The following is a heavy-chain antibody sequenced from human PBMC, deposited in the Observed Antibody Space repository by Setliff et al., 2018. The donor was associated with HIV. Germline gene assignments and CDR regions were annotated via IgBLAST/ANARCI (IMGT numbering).Heavy chain of an antibody. J-gene: IGHJ4*02. V-gene: IGHV4-34*01. CDR1: GGSFSDYY. CDR3: ARGRAYYNRRPFDY. D-gene: IGHD3-22*01. CDR2: INHSGDT. Sequence: SETLSLTCAVYGGSFSDYYWTWIRQSPGKGLEWIGEINHSGDTNYNPSLKSRVTISVDTSKNHFSLKLSSLTAADTAVYYCARGRAYYNRRPFDYWGQGTLVT.